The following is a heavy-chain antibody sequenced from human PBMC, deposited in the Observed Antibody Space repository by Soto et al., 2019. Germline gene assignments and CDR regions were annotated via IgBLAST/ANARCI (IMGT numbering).Heavy chain of an antibody. J-gene: IGHJ3*02. D-gene: IGHD3-22*01. Sequence: PGGSLRLSCAASGFTFSSYSMNWVRQAPGKGLEWVSSISSSSSYIYYADSVKGRFTISRDNAKNSLYLQMNSLRAEDTAVYYCARDQTPYDSSGYYYVPDAFDIWGQGTMVTVSS. V-gene: IGHV3-21*01. CDR1: GFTFSSYS. CDR3: ARDQTPYDSSGYYYVPDAFDI. CDR2: ISSSSSYI.